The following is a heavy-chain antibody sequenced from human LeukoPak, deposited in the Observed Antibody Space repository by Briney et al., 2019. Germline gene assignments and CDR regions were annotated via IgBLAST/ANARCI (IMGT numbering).Heavy chain of an antibody. CDR1: GFTFSSYA. CDR3: AKDALYYGSGSYYTDWFDP. V-gene: IGHV3-23*01. D-gene: IGHD3-10*01. Sequence: GGSLRLSCAASGFTFSSYAMSGVRQAPGKGLGWVSAISGSGGSTYYADSVKGRFTISRDNSKNTLYLQMNSLRAEDTAVYYCAKDALYYGSGSYYTDWFDPWGQGTLVTVPS. J-gene: IGHJ5*02. CDR2: ISGSGGST.